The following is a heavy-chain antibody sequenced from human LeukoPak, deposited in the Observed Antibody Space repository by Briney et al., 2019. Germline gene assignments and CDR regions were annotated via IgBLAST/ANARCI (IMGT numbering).Heavy chain of an antibody. D-gene: IGHD3-22*01. CDR1: GYTFTNYG. J-gene: IGHJ3*02. V-gene: IGHV1-18*01. CDR3: AREGYYYDSSGYYYGAFDI. Sequence: ASVKVSCKASGYTFTNYGINWVRQAPRQGLEWMGWISALNGNTNYAQKLQGRVTMTTDTSTSTAYMELRSLTSDDTAVYYCAREGYYYDSSGYYYGAFDIWGQGTMVTVSS. CDR2: ISALNGNT.